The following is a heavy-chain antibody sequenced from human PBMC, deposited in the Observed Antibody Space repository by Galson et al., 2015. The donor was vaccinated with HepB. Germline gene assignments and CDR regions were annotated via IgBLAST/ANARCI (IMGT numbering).Heavy chain of an antibody. CDR3: VKEVHIVEVTNYYGMDV. D-gene: IGHD5-12*01. CDR2: ISYNGINK. Sequence: SLRLSCAASGFTFSTYGMHWVRQAPGKGLEWVAFISYNGINKYYAASVKGRFAISRDNSKKMLYLQMNSLRAEDTAVFYCVKEVHIVEVTNYYGMDVWGQGTTVTVSS. CDR1: GFTFSTYG. J-gene: IGHJ6*02. V-gene: IGHV3-30*18.